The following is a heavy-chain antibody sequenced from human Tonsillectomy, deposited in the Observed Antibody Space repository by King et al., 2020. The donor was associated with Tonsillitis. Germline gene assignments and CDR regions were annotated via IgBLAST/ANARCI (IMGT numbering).Heavy chain of an antibody. Sequence: TLKESGPVLVKPPETLTLTCTVSGFSLSNARMGVSWTRQPPGKALEWLAHIFSNDEKSYSTSLKSRLTISKDTSKSQVVLTMTNMDPVDTATYYCARLRYFDWPYNWFDPWGQGTLVTVSS. CDR2: IFSNDEK. V-gene: IGHV2-26*01. CDR3: ARLRYFDWPYNWFDP. CDR1: GFSLSNARMG. D-gene: IGHD3-9*01. J-gene: IGHJ5*02.